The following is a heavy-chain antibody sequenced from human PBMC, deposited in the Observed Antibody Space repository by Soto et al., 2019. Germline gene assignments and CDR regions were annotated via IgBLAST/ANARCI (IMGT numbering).Heavy chain of an antibody. J-gene: IGHJ4*02. CDR1: GYTFTSYY. CDR2: INPSGGST. CDR3: ARDQQITIFGVVIIGTIWY. Sequence: ASVKVSCKESGYTFTSYYMHWVRQAPGQGLEWMGIINPSGGSTSYAQKFQGRVTMTRDTSTSTVYMELSSLRSEDTAVYYCARDQQITIFGVVIIGTIWYWGQGTLVTVSS. V-gene: IGHV1-46*03. D-gene: IGHD3-3*01.